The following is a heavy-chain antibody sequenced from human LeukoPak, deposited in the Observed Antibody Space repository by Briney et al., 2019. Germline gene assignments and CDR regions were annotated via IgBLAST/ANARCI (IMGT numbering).Heavy chain of an antibody. CDR1: GFTVSSNY. D-gene: IGHD2-2*01. CDR2: IYSGGST. Sequence: GGSVRLSSAASGFTVSSNYMSWVRQAPGKGPEWVSVIYSGGSTYYADFVKGRFTISRDKSKNTLFLQMNSLRADDTAIYYCARVGLGEPAAEYYFDYWGQGTLVTVSS. V-gene: IGHV3-53*01. J-gene: IGHJ4*02. CDR3: ARVGLGEPAAEYYFDY.